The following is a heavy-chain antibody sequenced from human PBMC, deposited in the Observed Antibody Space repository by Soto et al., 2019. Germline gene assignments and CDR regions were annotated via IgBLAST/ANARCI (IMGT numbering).Heavy chain of an antibody. Sequence: ASVKVSCKASGYTFTSYGISWVRQAPGQRLEWMGWISAYNGNTNYAQKLQGRVTMTTATSTSTAYMELRSLRSDDTAVYYCARDRKYSSGWYLRRGDYYYYGRDVWGQGTTVTVSS. CDR2: ISAYNGNT. J-gene: IGHJ6*02. CDR1: GYTFTSYG. CDR3: ARDRKYSSGWYLRRGDYYYYGRDV. D-gene: IGHD6-19*01. V-gene: IGHV1-18*01.